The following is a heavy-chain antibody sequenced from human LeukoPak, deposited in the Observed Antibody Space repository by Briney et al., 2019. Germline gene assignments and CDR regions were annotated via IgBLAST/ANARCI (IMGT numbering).Heavy chain of an antibody. CDR1: GGSISSGGYS. Sequence: PSETLSLTCAVSGGSISSGGYSWSWIRQPPGKGLEWIGYIYHSGSTYYNPSLKSRVTISVDTSKNQFSLKLSSVTAADTAVYYCARGVDGYYFDYWGQGTLVTVSS. CDR3: ARGVDGYYFDY. CDR2: IYHSGST. V-gene: IGHV4-30-2*01. J-gene: IGHJ4*02.